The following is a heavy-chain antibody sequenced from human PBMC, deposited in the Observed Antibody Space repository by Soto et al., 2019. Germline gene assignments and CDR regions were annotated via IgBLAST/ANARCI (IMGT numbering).Heavy chain of an antibody. CDR2: IIPFLGVA. J-gene: IGHJ4*02. V-gene: IGHV1-69*02. Sequence: SVKVSCKASGGSFSIYSINWVRQVPGQGLEWMGRIIPFLGVANYAQNFQGRVTITADKSTSTAYMELSSLTSEDTAVYHCALPCVFCSCGSCSPVFYFCGQGTLVIVSS. D-gene: IGHD2-15*01. CDR1: GGSFSIYS. CDR3: ALPCVFCSCGSCSPVFYF.